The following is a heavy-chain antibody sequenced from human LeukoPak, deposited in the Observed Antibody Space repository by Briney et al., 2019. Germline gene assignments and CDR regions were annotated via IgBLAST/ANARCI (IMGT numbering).Heavy chain of an antibody. J-gene: IGHJ5*02. Sequence: GESLQISCKGSGYDFYGYWIGWVRQLSGKGLEWLGIIYPDDSKIIYSPSFEGQFTLSADKSISTAYLQWSSLKASDTAIYYCARFNSPSLSGNRFDPWGQGTLVTVSS. CDR1: GYDFYGYW. D-gene: IGHD2/OR15-2a*01. CDR2: IYPDDSKI. CDR3: ARFNSPSLSGNRFDP. V-gene: IGHV5-51*01.